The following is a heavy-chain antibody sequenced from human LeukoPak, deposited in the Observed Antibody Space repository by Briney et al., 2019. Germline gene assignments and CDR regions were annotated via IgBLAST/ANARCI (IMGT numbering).Heavy chain of an antibody. CDR3: AKDKLAFDWLLAGDY. CDR1: GFTFSSYA. Sequence: PSETLSLSCAASGFTFSSYAMSWVRQAPGKGLEWVSTISGSGGSTYYAGSVKGRFTISRDNSKNTLYLQMNSLRAEDTAVYYCAKDKLAFDWLLAGDYWGQGTLVTVSS. CDR2: ISGSGGST. D-gene: IGHD3-9*01. J-gene: IGHJ4*02. V-gene: IGHV3-23*01.